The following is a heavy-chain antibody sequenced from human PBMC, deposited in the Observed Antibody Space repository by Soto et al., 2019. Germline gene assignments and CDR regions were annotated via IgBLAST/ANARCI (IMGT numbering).Heavy chain of an antibody. CDR3: ARLYYDFWSGPPPPYYYYMDV. CDR2: IYYSGST. V-gene: IGHV4-59*08. D-gene: IGHD3-3*01. Sequence: PSETLSLTCTVTGGSISNYYWSWIRPPPGKGLEWIGYIYYSGSTNYNPSLKSRVTISVDTSKNQFSLRLSSVTAADTAVYYCARLYYDFWSGPPPPYYYYMDVWGKGTTVTVSS. CDR1: GGSISNYY. J-gene: IGHJ6*03.